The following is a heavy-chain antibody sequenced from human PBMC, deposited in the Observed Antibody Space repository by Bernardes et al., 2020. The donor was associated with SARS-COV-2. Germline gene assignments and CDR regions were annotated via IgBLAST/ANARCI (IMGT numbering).Heavy chain of an antibody. D-gene: IGHD1-26*01. Sequence: TLSLTCAVPGGSLSSGGYSWSWIRPPPGKGLEWIGYMYQSGSNYYNPSLKSRVTISIDRSKNQFSLNLSSVTASDTAIYFCARRRMPSGFFDYWGQGTLVNVSS. CDR1: GGSLSSGGYS. J-gene: IGHJ4*02. CDR2: MYQSGSN. CDR3: ARRRMPSGFFDY. V-gene: IGHV4-30-2*01.